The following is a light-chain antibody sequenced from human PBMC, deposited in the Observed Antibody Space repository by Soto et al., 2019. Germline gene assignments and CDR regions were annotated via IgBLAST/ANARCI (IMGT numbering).Light chain of an antibody. CDR3: QQYNSLST. Sequence: DIPMTQSPSTLSASVGDRVTITCRASQSITFWLAWYQHKPGKAPQLLIYEASTLQPGVPSRFSGSGSGTEFTLTISSLQPDDFATYYCQQYNSLSTFGQGTKLEIK. CDR1: QSITFW. V-gene: IGKV1-5*03. CDR2: EAS. J-gene: IGKJ2*01.